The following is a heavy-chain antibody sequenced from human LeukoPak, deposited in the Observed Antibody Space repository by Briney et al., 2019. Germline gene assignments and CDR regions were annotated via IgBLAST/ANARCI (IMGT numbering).Heavy chain of an antibody. CDR3: ARRSGEGYFDC. CDR2: IYSGGDT. CDR1: GFIVSSNY. D-gene: IGHD1-26*01. Sequence: PGGSLRLSCAASGFIVSSNYMTWVRQAPGKGLEWLSVIYSGGDTYYADSVKGRFTISRDNSKNTLYLQMNSLRAEDTAVHYCARRSGEGYFDCWGQGTLVTVSS. J-gene: IGHJ4*02. V-gene: IGHV3-66*01.